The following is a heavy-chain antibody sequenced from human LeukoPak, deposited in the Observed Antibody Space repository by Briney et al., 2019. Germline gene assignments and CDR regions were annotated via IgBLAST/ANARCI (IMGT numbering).Heavy chain of an antibody. D-gene: IGHD6-13*01. J-gene: IGHJ4*02. V-gene: IGHV4-59*12. Sequence: SETLSLTCTVSGGSISSYYWSWIRQPPGKGLEWIGYIYYSGSTYYNPSLKSRVTISVDTSKNQFSLKLSSVTAADTAVYYCATRNKYSSSWYPFEYWGQGTLVTVSS. CDR2: IYYSGST. CDR3: ATRNKYSSSWYPFEY. CDR1: GGSISSYY.